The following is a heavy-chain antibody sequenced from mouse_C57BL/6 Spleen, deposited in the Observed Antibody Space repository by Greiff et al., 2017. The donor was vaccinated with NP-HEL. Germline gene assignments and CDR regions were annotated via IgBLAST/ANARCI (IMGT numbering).Heavy chain of an antibody. CDR3: TTGGSGSMDY. Sequence: EVQLQQSGAELVRPGASVKLSCTASGFNIKDDYMHWVKQRPEQGLEWIGWIDPENGDTEYASKFQGKAPITADTSSNTAYLQLSSLTSEDTAVYYCTTGGSGSMDYWGQGTSVTVSS. J-gene: IGHJ4*01. D-gene: IGHD1-1*01. CDR2: IDPENGDT. V-gene: IGHV14-4*01. CDR1: GFNIKDDY.